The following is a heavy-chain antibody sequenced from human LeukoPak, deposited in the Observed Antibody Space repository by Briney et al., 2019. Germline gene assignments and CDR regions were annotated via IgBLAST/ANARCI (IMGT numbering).Heavy chain of an antibody. J-gene: IGHJ6*03. CDR1: GGSISSSSYY. Sequence: SETLSLTCTVSGGSISSSSYYWGWIRQPPGKGLEWIGSIYYSGSTYYNPSLKSRVTISVDTSKNQFSLKLSSVTAADTAVYYCARLDCSSTSCYRYMDVWGKGTTVTVSS. D-gene: IGHD2-2*01. CDR2: IYYSGST. V-gene: IGHV4-39*07. CDR3: ARLDCSSTSCYRYMDV.